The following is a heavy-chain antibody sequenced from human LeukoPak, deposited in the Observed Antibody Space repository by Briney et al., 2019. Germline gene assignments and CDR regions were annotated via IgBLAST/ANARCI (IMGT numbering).Heavy chain of an antibody. CDR2: ISSSSSYI. CDR3: ASHTSTTFGEDV. D-gene: IGHD3-3*01. J-gene: IGHJ6*02. Sequence: GGSLRLSCAASGFTFSSYSMNWVRQAPGKGLEWVSSISSSSSYIYYADSVKGRFTISRDNAKNSLYLQTNSLRAEDTAVYYCASHTSTTFGEDVWGQGTTVTVSS. V-gene: IGHV3-21*01. CDR1: GFTFSSYS.